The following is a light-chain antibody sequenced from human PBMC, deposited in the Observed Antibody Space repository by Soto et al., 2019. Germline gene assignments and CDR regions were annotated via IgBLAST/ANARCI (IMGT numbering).Light chain of an antibody. CDR2: GAS. CDR1: QGVRSS. Sequence: EIVMTQSQATLPVSPGERATLSCRASQGVRSSLAWYQQKPGQAPRLLIYGASTRATGIPARFSGSGSGTECTLSISSLQSEDFAVDFCQQYDHCPRYTFGQGTRLEIK. J-gene: IGKJ2*01. V-gene: IGKV3-15*01. CDR3: QQYDHCPRYT.